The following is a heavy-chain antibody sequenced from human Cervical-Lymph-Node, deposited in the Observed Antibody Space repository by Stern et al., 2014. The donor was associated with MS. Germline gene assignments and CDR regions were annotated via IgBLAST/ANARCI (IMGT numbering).Heavy chain of an antibody. CDR1: GYSFTNYW. Sequence: VQLVQSGAGVKRPGQSLKISCRASGYSFTNYWVAWVRQKPGKGLEWMGSIHPGDSEVRYSPSFQGRVTMSFDRSINTAYLQWSSLQPSDTAMYYCARQLGHSNFLHYWGQGVLVTVSS. CDR3: ARQLGHSNFLHY. D-gene: IGHD4-11*01. V-gene: IGHV5-51*01. J-gene: IGHJ4*02. CDR2: IHPGDSEV.